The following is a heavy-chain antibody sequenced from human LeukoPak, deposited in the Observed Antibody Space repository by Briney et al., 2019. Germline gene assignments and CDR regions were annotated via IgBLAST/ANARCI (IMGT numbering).Heavy chain of an antibody. D-gene: IGHD3-3*01. Sequence: SQTLSLTCTVSGGSISSSSYYWGWIRQPPGKGLEWIGSIYYSGSTYYNPSLKSRVTISVDTSKNQFSLKLSSVTAADTAVYYCARSRTYYDFWSGYYLFDYWGQGTLVTVSS. V-gene: IGHV4-39*01. CDR2: IYYSGST. CDR3: ARSRTYYDFWSGYYLFDY. CDR1: GGSISSSSYY. J-gene: IGHJ4*02.